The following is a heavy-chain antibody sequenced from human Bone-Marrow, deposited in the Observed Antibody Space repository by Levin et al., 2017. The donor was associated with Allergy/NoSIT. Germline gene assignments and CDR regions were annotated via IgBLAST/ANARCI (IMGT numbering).Heavy chain of an antibody. CDR2: ITWNSGNI. V-gene: IGHV3-9*01. D-gene: IGHD5-18*01. Sequence: SLKISCAASGFRFDYYAMHWVRPGPAKGLEWVSSITWNSGNIVYAASLKGRFTISRDNAKNSLYLQMNGLTTEDTGLYFGARDSEKRVDTPLVTALDYWGQGTLVTVSS. CDR3: ARDSEKRVDTPLVTALDY. J-gene: IGHJ4*02. CDR1: GFRFDYYA.